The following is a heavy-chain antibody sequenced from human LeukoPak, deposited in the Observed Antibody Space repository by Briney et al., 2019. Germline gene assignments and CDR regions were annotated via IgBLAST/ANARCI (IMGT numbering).Heavy chain of an antibody. CDR2: IYTGGST. CDR1: GGSISSGNYY. J-gene: IGHJ6*03. V-gene: IGHV4-61*02. Sequence: PSETLSLTCTVSGGSISSGNYYWRWIRQPAGKGLEWIGRIYTGGSTNYNPSFKSRVTISVDTSKNQFSLKVDSVTAADTAVYYCARDHPTPTTGYMDVWGKGTTVTVSS. CDR3: ARDHPTPTTGYMDV. D-gene: IGHD1-26*01.